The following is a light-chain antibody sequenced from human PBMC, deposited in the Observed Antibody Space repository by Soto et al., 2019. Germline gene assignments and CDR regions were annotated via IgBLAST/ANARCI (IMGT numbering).Light chain of an antibody. CDR2: DVS. CDR3: SSYTSSSTLF. Sequence: QSALTQPASVSGSPGQSITISCAGTSSDVGGYNYVSWYQQHPGTAPKLMIYDVSNRPSGVSNRFSGSKSGNTASLTISGLQAEDEADYYCSSYTSSSTLFFGGGTQLTVL. CDR1: SSDVGGYNY. J-gene: IGLJ2*01. V-gene: IGLV2-14*01.